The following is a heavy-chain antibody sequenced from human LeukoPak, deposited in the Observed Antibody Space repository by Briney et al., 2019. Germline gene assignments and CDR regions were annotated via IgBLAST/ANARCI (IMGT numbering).Heavy chain of an antibody. CDR1: GYRFSDYY. CDR3: ARGYCSGGSCYHFES. CDR2: VNSNSGGT. V-gene: IGHV1-2*02. J-gene: IGHJ4*02. D-gene: IGHD2-15*01. Sequence: GASVNVSCKTSGYRFSDYYMHWVRQAPGQGLEWMGWVNSNSGGTHYAQKFEGRVTMTRDTSISTAYMELSRLKSDDTAVYYCARGYCSGGSCYHFESWGQGTLVTVSS.